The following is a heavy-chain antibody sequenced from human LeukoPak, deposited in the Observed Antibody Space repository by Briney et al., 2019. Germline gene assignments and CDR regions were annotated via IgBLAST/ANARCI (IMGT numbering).Heavy chain of an antibody. Sequence: GGSLRLSCAASGFTFSSYEMNWVRQAPGKGLEWVSYISISGTTIYSADSVKGRFTTSRDNAKNSLYLQMNSLRAEDTAVYYCARVSYDSSGFYYFDYWGQGTLVTVSS. V-gene: IGHV3-48*03. CDR3: ARVSYDSSGFYYFDY. CDR2: ISISGTTI. CDR1: GFTFSSYE. J-gene: IGHJ4*02. D-gene: IGHD3-22*01.